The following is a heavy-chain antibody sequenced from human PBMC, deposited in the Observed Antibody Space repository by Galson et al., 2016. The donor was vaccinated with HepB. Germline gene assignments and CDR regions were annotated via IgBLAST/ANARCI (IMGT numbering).Heavy chain of an antibody. J-gene: IGHJ5*02. Sequence: QSGAEVKKPGESLRISCKASGYSFTSDWIHWVRQMPGKGLEWMGRIDPSDSYTNHSPSFQGRVTISVDKSTTTAFLQWSSLEYSDTAIYYCARGILEGFDPWGQGTLVTVSS. CDR3: ARGILEGFDP. CDR2: IDPSDSYT. CDR1: GYSFTSDW. D-gene: IGHD1-1*01. V-gene: IGHV5-10-1*01.